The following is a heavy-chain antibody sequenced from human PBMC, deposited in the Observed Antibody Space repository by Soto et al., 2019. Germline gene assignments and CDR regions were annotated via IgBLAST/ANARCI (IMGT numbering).Heavy chain of an antibody. CDR2: IKQDGSEK. CDR3: ARDTSDTIQLWLKGYFQH. D-gene: IGHD5-18*01. Sequence: EVQLVESGGGLVQPGGSLRLSCAASNFAFNICWMSWVRQAPGKGLEWVANIKQDGSEKYYVDSVKGRFTISRDNAKNSLYLQMNSLRAEDTAVYYCARDTSDTIQLWLKGYFQHWGQGTLVTVSS. CDR1: NFAFNICW. J-gene: IGHJ1*01. V-gene: IGHV3-7*03.